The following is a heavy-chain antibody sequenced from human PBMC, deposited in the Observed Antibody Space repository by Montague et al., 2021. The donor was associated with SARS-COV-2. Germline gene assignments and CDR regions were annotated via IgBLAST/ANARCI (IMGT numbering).Heavy chain of an antibody. CDR3: ARAPAQLRFLEWLFFDY. CDR2: ISSSGSTI. D-gene: IGHD3-3*01. Sequence: SLRLSCAASGFTFSSYEMNWVRQAPGKGLEWVSYISSSGSTIYYXXSLKVLFTISRDNAKNSLYLQMNSLRAEDTAVYYCARAPAQLRFLEWLFFDYWGQGTLVTVSS. CDR1: GFTFSSYE. J-gene: IGHJ4*02. V-gene: IGHV3-48*03.